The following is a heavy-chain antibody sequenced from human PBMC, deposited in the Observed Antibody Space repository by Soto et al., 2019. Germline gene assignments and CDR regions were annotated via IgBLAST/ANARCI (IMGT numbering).Heavy chain of an antibody. CDR1: GGTFSSYD. D-gene: IGHD1-26*01. CDR3: ARGRKQRATQYFDY. J-gene: IGHJ4*02. CDR2: MNPNSGNT. Sequence: ASVKVSCKASGGTFSSYDINWVRQATGQGLEWMGWMNPNSGNTGYAQKFQGRVTMTRNTSISTAYMELSSLRSEDTAVYYCARGRKQRATQYFDYWGQGTLVIVSS. V-gene: IGHV1-8*01.